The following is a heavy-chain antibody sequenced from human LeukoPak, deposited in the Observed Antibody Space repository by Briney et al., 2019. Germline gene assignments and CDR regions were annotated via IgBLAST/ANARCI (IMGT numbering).Heavy chain of an antibody. D-gene: IGHD6-19*01. V-gene: IGHV1-3*01. J-gene: IGHJ4*02. CDR3: ASSARSSGWYVLDY. Sequence: ASVKVSCKASGYTFTSYAMHWVRQAPGQRLEWMGWINAGNGNTKYSQKFQGRVTITRDPSASTAYMELSSLRSEDTAVYYCASSARSSGWYVLDYWGQGTLVTVSS. CDR2: INAGNGNT. CDR1: GYTFTSYA.